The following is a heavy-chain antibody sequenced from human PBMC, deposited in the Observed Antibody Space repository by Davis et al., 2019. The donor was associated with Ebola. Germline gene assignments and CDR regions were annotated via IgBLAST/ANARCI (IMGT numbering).Heavy chain of an antibody. V-gene: IGHV3-11*04. Sequence: PGGSLRLSCAASEFTFSDYFMSWIRQAPGKGLEWVSYISNSGNTIYYADSVKGRFTISRDNAKNSLYLQMNSLRAEDTAVYYCARDPLPDAVGDWGQGTLVTVSS. D-gene: IGHD2-2*01. CDR2: ISNSGNTI. CDR1: EFTFSDYF. CDR3: ARDPLPDAVGD. J-gene: IGHJ4*02.